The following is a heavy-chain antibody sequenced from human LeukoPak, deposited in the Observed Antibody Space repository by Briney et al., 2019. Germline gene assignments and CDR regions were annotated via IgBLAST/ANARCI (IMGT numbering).Heavy chain of an antibody. V-gene: IGHV1-18*01. CDR3: ARDRRPSYYGSGSYYIGPEGAFDI. J-gene: IGHJ3*02. CDR2: ISAYNGNT. CDR1: GYTFTSYG. D-gene: IGHD3-10*01. Sequence: GASVKVSCKASGYTFTSYGISWVRQAPGQGLEWMGWISAYNGNTSYAQKLQGRVTMTTDTSTSTAYMELRSLRSDDTAVYYCARDRRPSYYGSGSYYIGPEGAFDIWGQGTMVTVSS.